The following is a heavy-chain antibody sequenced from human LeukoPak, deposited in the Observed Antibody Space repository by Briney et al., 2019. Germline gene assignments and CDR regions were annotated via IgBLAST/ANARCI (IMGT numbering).Heavy chain of an antibody. CDR2: IYYSGST. CDR3: ARVHTGYSSGWYPYFDY. CDR1: GGSISSYY. D-gene: IGHD6-19*01. Sequence: SETLSLTCTVSGGSISSYYWSWIRQPPAKGLEWIGYIYYSGSTNYNPSLKSRVTISVDTSKNQFSLKLSSVTAADTTVYYCARVHTGYSSGWYPYFDYWGQGTLVTVSS. V-gene: IGHV4-59*01. J-gene: IGHJ4*02.